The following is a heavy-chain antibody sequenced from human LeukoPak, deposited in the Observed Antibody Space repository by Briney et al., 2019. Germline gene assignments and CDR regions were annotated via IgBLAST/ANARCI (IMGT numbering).Heavy chain of an antibody. Sequence: PSETLSLTCTVSGYSISSGYYWGWIRQPPGKGLEWIGSIYHSGSTYYNPSLKSRVTISVDTSKNQFSLKLSSVTAADTAVYYRARARAWEPYFDYWGQGTLVTVSS. CDR1: GYSISSGYY. CDR2: IYHSGST. CDR3: ARARAWEPYFDY. D-gene: IGHD1-26*01. J-gene: IGHJ4*02. V-gene: IGHV4-38-2*02.